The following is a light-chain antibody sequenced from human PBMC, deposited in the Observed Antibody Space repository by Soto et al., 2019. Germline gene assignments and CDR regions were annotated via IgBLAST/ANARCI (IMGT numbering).Light chain of an antibody. CDR2: AAS. CDR1: QTISTY. Sequence: DIQMTQSPSSLSASVGDRVTFTCRASQTISTYLNWYQHKPGKAPKHLIYAASSLQTGVPSRFTGSGSGTEFTLTIDSLQPEDFATYYCQQSYTTPRITFGQGTRLEIK. V-gene: IGKV1-39*01. CDR3: QQSYTTPRIT. J-gene: IGKJ5*01.